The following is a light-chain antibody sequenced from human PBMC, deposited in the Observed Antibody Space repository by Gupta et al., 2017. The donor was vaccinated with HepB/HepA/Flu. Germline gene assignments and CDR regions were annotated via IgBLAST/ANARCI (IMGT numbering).Light chain of an antibody. CDR3: QPSIT. Sequence: EIVLTQSPATLSLSPGERATLSCRASQSVSSDLAWYQQKSGQAPRLLIYEASNRATGIKDRFSGSGSGTDFTRPSSSLETDDFEGYDGQPSITFGHGTKVDVK. J-gene: IGKJ3*01. CDR1: QSVSSD. CDR2: EAS. V-gene: IGKV3-11*01.